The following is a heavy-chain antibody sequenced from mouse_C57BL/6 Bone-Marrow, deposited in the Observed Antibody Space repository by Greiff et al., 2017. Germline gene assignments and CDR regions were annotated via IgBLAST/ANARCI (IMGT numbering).Heavy chain of an antibody. D-gene: IGHD1-1*01. V-gene: IGHV1-55*01. CDR1: GYTFTSYW. CDR3: ARSCNYGGSYWYFDV. Sequence: VQLQQPGAELVKPGASVKMSCKASGYTFTSYWITWVKQRPGQGLEWIGDIYPGSGSTNYNAKFKSKATLTVDTSSSTAYMQLSSLTSEGSTVYYCARSCNYGGSYWYFDVWGTGTTVTVSS. J-gene: IGHJ1*03. CDR2: IYPGSGST.